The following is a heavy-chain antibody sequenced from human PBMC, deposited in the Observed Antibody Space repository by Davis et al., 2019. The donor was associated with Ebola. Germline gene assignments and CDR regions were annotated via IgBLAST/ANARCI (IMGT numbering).Heavy chain of an antibody. CDR2: IRSTGATI. CDR3: ARDVIGGGAARPGHDL. D-gene: IGHD3-16*01. CDR1: GFTFSRFA. V-gene: IGHV3-48*02. Sequence: GEFLKISCAASGFTFSRFAMNWVRQAPGKGLEWISFIRSTGATIYYADSVKGRFTISRDNGKKALYLDMNSLKDEDTAVYYCARDVIGGGAARPGHDLWGQGTLVTVSS. J-gene: IGHJ5*02.